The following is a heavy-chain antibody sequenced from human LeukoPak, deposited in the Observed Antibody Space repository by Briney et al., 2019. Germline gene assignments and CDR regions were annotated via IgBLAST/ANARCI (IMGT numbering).Heavy chain of an antibody. Sequence: GGSLRLSCAASGFTFSSYAMSWVRQAPGKGLEWVSAISGSGGSTYYADSVKGRFTISRDNSKNTLYLQMNSLRAEDTAVYYCARADYYGSGTLPDAFDIWGQGTMVTVSS. J-gene: IGHJ3*02. CDR2: ISGSGGST. D-gene: IGHD3-10*01. CDR3: ARADYYGSGTLPDAFDI. CDR1: GFTFSSYA. V-gene: IGHV3-23*01.